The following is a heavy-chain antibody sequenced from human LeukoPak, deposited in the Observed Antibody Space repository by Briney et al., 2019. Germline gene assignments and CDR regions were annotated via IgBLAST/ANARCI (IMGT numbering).Heavy chain of an antibody. Sequence: GGAPRLSCAGSGFTFSSYEMNGVGQARGKGVEGVSWICRGGRTIYYADSVRGGFTISREKAKNSLSLQLNSLRAEDTAVYYCASGDPTGIAYWGQGTLVTVSS. CDR3: ASGDPTGIAY. CDR1: GFTFSSYE. D-gene: IGHD4-17*01. V-gene: IGHV3-48*03. CDR2: ICRGGRTI. J-gene: IGHJ4*02.